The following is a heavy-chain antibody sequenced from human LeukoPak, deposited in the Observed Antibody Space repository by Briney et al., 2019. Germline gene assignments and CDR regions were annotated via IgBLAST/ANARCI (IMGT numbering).Heavy chain of an antibody. Sequence: PSETLSLTCIVSGGSISSSSYYWGWIRQPPGKGLEWIGSIYYSGSTYYNPSLKSRVTISVDTSKNQFSLKLSSVTAADTGVYYCARHGCGSRRCGFDYWGQGTLVTVSS. D-gene: IGHD2-15*01. CDR2: IYYSGST. CDR1: GGSISSSSYY. V-gene: IGHV4-39*01. J-gene: IGHJ4*02. CDR3: ARHGCGSRRCGFDY.